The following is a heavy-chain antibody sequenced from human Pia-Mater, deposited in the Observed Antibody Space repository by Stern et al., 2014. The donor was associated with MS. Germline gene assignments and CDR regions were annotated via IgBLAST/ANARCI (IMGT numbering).Heavy chain of an antibody. Sequence: QLVESGSGLVKPSQTLSLTCRVSGYSITSAAFSWTRIRQAPGKGLEWIGYMYYGGSPLSHPSPRSLANIAADASNNPFSLMLNSVTAADTAVYYCARGRSRVHPPLDPWGQGTLVTVSS. D-gene: IGHD2-2*01. V-gene: IGHV4-30-2*01. CDR1: GYSITSAAFS. CDR2: MYYGGSP. J-gene: IGHJ5*02. CDR3: ARGRSRVHPPLDP.